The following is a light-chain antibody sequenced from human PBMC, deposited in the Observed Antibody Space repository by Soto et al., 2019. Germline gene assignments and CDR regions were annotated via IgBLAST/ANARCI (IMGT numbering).Light chain of an antibody. V-gene: IGLV1-40*01. CDR3: QAYDYSLTASV. J-gene: IGLJ3*02. CDR1: SSNLGAGYD. CDR2: GNR. Sequence: QSVLTQPPSVSGAPGQRVTLSCTGNSSNLGAGYDVHWYQQLPGAAPKLVIFGNRNRPSGAPERFSGSKSGTSASLAITGRQAEDEADYYCQAYDYSLTASVFGGGTKLTVL.